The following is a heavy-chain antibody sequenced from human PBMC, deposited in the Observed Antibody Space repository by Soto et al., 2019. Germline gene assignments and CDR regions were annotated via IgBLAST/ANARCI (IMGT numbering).Heavy chain of an antibody. Sequence: QVQLQESGPGLVKPSQTLSLTCTVSGGSISSGGYYWSWIRQHPGKGLEWIGYIYYSGSTYYNPSLKSRVTISVDTSKNQFSLKLSSVTAADTTVYYCARDRGTVTNEDWFDPWGQGTLVTVSS. J-gene: IGHJ5*02. V-gene: IGHV4-31*03. CDR3: ARDRGTVTNEDWFDP. CDR1: GGSISSGGYY. D-gene: IGHD4-17*01. CDR2: IYYSGST.